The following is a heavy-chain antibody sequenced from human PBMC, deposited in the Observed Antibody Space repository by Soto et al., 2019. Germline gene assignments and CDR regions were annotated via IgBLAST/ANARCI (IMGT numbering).Heavy chain of an antibody. D-gene: IGHD6-13*01. Sequence: QVQLVQSGAEVKKPGASVKVSCKASGYTFTSYGISCVRQAPGQGLEWMGWISAYNGNTKYAQTFQGRVTMTTDTSTSTAYMEVRSLRSDDTAVYYCARDAAAGLNDYWGQGTLVTVSS. V-gene: IGHV1-18*01. CDR2: ISAYNGNT. CDR1: GYTFTSYG. CDR3: ARDAAAGLNDY. J-gene: IGHJ4*02.